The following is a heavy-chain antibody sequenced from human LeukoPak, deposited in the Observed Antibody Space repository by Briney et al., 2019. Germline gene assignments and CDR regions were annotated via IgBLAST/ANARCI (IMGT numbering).Heavy chain of an antibody. CDR3: ARDGLQRITLVRGVIIPENWFDP. Sequence: ASVKVSCKASGYTFTGYYMHWVRQAPGQGLEWMGWISAYNGNTNYAQNLQGRVTMTTDTSTSTAYMELRSLRSDDTAVYYCARDGLQRITLVRGVIIPENWFDPWGQGTLVTVSS. V-gene: IGHV1-18*04. J-gene: IGHJ5*02. CDR1: GYTFTGYY. CDR2: ISAYNGNT. D-gene: IGHD3-10*01.